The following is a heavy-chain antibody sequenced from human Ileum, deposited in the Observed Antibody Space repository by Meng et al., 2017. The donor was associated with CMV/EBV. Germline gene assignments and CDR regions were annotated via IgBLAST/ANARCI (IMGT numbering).Heavy chain of an antibody. V-gene: IGHV3-9*01. J-gene: IGHJ4*02. D-gene: IGHD6-6*01. CDR3: AKESQQLVLDY. CDR2: ISWNSGSI. CDR1: GFTFTNYP. Sequence: SLKISCAASGFTFTNYPIHWVRQAPGKGLEWVSGISWNSGSIGYADSVRGRFTISRDNAKNSLYMQMNSLRAEDTALYYCAKESQQLVLDYWGQGTLVTVSS.